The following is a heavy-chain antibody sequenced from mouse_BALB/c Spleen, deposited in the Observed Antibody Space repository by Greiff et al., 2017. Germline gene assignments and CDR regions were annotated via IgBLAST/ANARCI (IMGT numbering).Heavy chain of an antibody. J-gene: IGHJ3*01. CDR3: ARNGYGNYPWFAY. CDR1: GFSLTSYG. D-gene: IGHD2-10*02. Sequence: QVQLKESGPGLVQPSQSLSITCTVSGFSLTSYGVHWVRQSPGKGLEWLGVIWSGGSTDYNAAFISRLSISKDNSKSQVFFKMNSLQANDTAIYYCARNGYGNYPWFAYWGQGTLVTVSA. V-gene: IGHV2-2*02. CDR2: IWSGGST.